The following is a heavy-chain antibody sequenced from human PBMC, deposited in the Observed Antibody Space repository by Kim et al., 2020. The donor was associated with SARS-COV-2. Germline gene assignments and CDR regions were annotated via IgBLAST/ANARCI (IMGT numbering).Heavy chain of an antibody. Sequence: GGSLRLSCTASGFTFSSYAMIWVRQAPGMGLEWVSSISGSGSNKYYSDSLKGRLTNSRDNSKNTLYLEMHSLKVEDTAFYYCTKESALFSDYWGQGTLVTVSA. CDR3: TKESALFSDY. D-gene: IGHD3-3*01. CDR2: ISGSGSNK. V-gene: IGHV3-23*01. CDR1: GFTFSSYA. J-gene: IGHJ4*02.